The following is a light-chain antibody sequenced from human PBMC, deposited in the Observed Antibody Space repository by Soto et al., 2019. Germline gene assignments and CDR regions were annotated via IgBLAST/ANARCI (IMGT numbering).Light chain of an antibody. Sequence: QSVLTQPPSVSGAPEQTITMSCTGSGSNVGASYDVHWYQVLPGAGPRLLIYKNNNRPSGVPDRFSGSKSGTSASLAITGLRAEDEADYYCQSYDNILSGPLFGGGTKLTVL. CDR1: GSNVGASYD. V-gene: IGLV1-40*01. J-gene: IGLJ3*02. CDR3: QSYDNILSGPL. CDR2: KNN.